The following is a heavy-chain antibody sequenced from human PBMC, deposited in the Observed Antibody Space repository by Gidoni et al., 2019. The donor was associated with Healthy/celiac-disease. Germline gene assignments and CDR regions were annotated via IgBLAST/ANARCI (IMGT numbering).Heavy chain of an antibody. V-gene: IGHV1-24*01. J-gene: IGHJ4*02. Sequence: QVQLVQSGAAVKKPGASVKVACKVSGYTLTELSMHWVRQAPGQGLEWMGGFDPEDGETIYAQKFQGRVTMTEDTSTDTAYMELSSLRSEDTAVYYCATSGATSIGYYFAYWGQGTLVTVSS. CDR3: ATSGATSIGYYFAY. D-gene: IGHD1-26*01. CDR1: GYTLTELS. CDR2: FDPEDGET.